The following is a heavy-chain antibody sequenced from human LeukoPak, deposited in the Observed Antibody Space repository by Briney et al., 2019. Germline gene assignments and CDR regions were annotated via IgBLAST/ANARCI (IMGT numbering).Heavy chain of an antibody. J-gene: IGHJ1*01. CDR3: AKDRGYGTAVQYFQR. V-gene: IGHV3-9*01. CDR2: ISWNSGSI. CDR1: GFTFDDYS. D-gene: IGHD6-19*01. Sequence: GGSLRLSCAASGFTFDDYSMHWVRQAPGKGLEWVSGISWNSGSIGYADSVKGRFTISRDNAKNSLYLQMNSLRAEDTALYYCAKDRGYGTAVQYFQRWGQGTLVTVSS.